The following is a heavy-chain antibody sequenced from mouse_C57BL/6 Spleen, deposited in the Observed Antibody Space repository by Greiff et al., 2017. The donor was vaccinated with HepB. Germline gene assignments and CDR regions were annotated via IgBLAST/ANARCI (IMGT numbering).Heavy chain of an antibody. D-gene: IGHD1-1*01. CDR3: AREDYYGSSYGYFDV. V-gene: IGHV3-6*01. CDR2: ISYDGSN. CDR1: GYSITSGYY. Sequence: ESGPGLVKPSQSLSLTCSVTGYSITSGYYWNWIRQFPGNKLEWMGYISYDGSNNYNPSLKNRISITRDTSKNQFFLKLNSVTTEDTATYYGAREDYYGSSYGYFDVWGTGTTVTVSS. J-gene: IGHJ1*03.